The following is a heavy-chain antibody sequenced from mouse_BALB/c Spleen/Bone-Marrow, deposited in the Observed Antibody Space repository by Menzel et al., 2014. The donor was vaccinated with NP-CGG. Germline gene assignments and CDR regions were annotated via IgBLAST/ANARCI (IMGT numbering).Heavy chain of an antibody. CDR3: ATLYGNYDYAMDY. CDR2: ISYSGST. V-gene: IGHV3-2*02. Sequence: EVQLQESGPGLVKPSQSLSLTCTVTGYSITSDYAWNWIRQFPGNKLEWMGYISYSGSTSYHPSLKSRISITRDTSKNQFFLRLNSVTIEDTATYFCATLYGNYDYAMDYWGQGTSVTVSS. J-gene: IGHJ4*01. CDR1: GYSITSDYA. D-gene: IGHD2-1*01.